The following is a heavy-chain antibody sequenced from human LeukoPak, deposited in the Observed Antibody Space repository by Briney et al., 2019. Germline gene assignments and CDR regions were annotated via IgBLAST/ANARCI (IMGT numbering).Heavy chain of an antibody. J-gene: IGHJ3*02. CDR1: GGSISSGGYY. CDR2: IYHSGST. CDR3: ARDVGKDADAFDI. D-gene: IGHD3-10*01. V-gene: IGHV4-30-2*01. Sequence: SETLSLTCTVSGGSISSGGYYWCWIRQPPGEGLESIGYIYHSGSTYYNPSLKSRVTISVDRSKNQFSLKLSSVTAADTAVYYCARDVGKDADAFDIWGQGAMVTVSS.